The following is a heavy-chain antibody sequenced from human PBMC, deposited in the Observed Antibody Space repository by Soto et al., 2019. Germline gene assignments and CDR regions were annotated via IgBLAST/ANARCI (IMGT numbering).Heavy chain of an antibody. D-gene: IGHD2-2*01. CDR1: GGSFSCYY. V-gene: IGHV4-34*01. CDR3: ASLRPAAMGEIYFDY. CDR2: INHSGST. J-gene: IGHJ4*02. Sequence: PSETLSLTCAVYGGSFSCYYWSWIRQPPGKGLEWIGEINHSGSTNYNPSLKSRVTISVDTSKNQFSLKLSSVTAADTAVYYCASLRPAAMGEIYFDYWGQGTLVTVSS.